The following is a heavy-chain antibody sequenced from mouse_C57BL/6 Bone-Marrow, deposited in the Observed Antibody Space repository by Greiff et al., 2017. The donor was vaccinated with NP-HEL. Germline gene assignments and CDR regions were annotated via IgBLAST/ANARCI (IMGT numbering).Heavy chain of an antibody. D-gene: IGHD1-1*01. CDR3: ARGDYGSSRFGYAMDY. CDR2: IYPGDGDT. V-gene: IGHV1-80*01. CDR1: RYAFSSYW. Sequence: QVQLQQSGAELVKPGASVKISCKASRYAFSSYWMNWVKERPGKGLEWIGQIYPGDGDTKYNGKFKGKATLTADKSSSTAYMQVSSLTSEDSAVYFCARGDYGSSRFGYAMDYWGQGTSVTVSS. J-gene: IGHJ4*01.